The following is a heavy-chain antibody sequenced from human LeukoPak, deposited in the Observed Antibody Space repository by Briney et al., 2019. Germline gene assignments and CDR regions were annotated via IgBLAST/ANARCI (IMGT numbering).Heavy chain of an antibody. CDR2: ISGSGGST. Sequence: GGSLRLSCAASGFTFSSYAMSWVRQAPGKGLEWVSAISGSGGSTYYADSVKGRFTISRDNSKNTLYLQMNNLRAEDTAVYYCAKDVELRYYDSSGYHFDYWGQGTLVTVSS. D-gene: IGHD3-22*01. CDR1: GFTFSSYA. J-gene: IGHJ4*02. V-gene: IGHV3-23*01. CDR3: AKDVELRYYDSSGYHFDY.